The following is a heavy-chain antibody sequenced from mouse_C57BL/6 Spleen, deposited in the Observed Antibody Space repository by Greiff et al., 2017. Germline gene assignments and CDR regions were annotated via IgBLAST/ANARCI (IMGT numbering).Heavy chain of an antibody. CDR1: GFTFSSYA. J-gene: IGHJ4*01. Sequence: EVQVVESGEGLVKPGGSLKLSCAASGFTFSSYAMSWVRQTPEKRLEWVAYISSGGDYIYYADTVKGRFTISRDNARNTLYLQMSSLKSEDTAMYDCTRVIYDGYLAYAMDYWGQGTSATVST. CDR3: TRVIYDGYLAYAMDY. CDR2: ISSGGDYI. D-gene: IGHD2-3*01. V-gene: IGHV5-9-1*02.